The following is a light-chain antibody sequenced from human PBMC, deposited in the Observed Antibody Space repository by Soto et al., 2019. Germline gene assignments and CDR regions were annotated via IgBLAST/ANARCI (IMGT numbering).Light chain of an antibody. CDR1: QSVSSY. J-gene: IGKJ2*01. V-gene: IGKV3-11*01. CDR2: DAT. CDR3: QQRSYWPKT. Sequence: VLTQSPATLSLSPGERATLSCRASQSVSSYLAWYQQKLGQAPRLLIYDATNRATGVPARFSGRGSGTDFSLTISRLEPEDFAVYYCQQRSYWPKTFGQGTKVEIK.